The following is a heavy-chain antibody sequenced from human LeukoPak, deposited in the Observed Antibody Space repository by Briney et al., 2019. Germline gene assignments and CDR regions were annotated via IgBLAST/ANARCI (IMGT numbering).Heavy chain of an antibody. J-gene: IGHJ1*01. CDR2: ITTSGAT. V-gene: IGHV3-23*01. Sequence: GGTLRLSCAASGFAFSSYTMTWVRLAPAPGKGLEWVSTITTSGATYYADSVKGRFTISRDNSKNTLYLQMNSLRAEDTAVYYCAKNSPKPAGTYFQHCGQGTLVTVSS. D-gene: IGHD2-2*01. CDR3: AKNSPKPAGTYFQH. CDR1: GFAFSSYT.